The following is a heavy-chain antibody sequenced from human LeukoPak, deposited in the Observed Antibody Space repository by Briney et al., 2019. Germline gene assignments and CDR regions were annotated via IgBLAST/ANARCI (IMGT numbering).Heavy chain of an antibody. J-gene: IGHJ3*02. CDR2: ISWNSGSI. V-gene: IGHV3-9*03. D-gene: IGHD1-14*01. Sequence: GRSLRLSCAASGFTFDDYAMHWVRQAPGKGLEWVSGISWNSGSIGYADSAKGRFTISRDNAKNSLYLQMNSLRAEDMALYYCAKDKHLYDRTGAFDIWGQGTMVTVSS. CDR3: AKDKHLYDRTGAFDI. CDR1: GFTFDDYA.